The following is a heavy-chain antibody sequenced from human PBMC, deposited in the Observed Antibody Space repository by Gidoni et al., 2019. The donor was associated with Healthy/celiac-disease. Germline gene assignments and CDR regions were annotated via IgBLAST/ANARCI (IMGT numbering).Heavy chain of an antibody. V-gene: IGHV4-31*03. Sequence: QVQLQESGPGLVTPSQTLSLTCTVSGGSISSGGYYWSWIRQHPGKGLEWIGYIYYSGSTYYNPSLKSRVTISVDTSKNQFSLKLSSVTAADTAVYYCARMLVATRGGIHDAFDIWGQGTMVTVSS. CDR3: ARMLVATRGGIHDAFDI. CDR2: IYYSGST. D-gene: IGHD5-12*01. CDR1: GGSISSGGYY. J-gene: IGHJ3*02.